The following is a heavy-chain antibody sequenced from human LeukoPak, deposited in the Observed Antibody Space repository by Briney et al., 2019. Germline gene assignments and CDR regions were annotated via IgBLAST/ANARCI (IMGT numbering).Heavy chain of an antibody. CDR3: AKFLPTHIVVANYYFDY. V-gene: IGHV3-23*01. CDR2: IRGSGGST. D-gene: IGHD2-21*01. CDR1: GFTFSSYA. Sequence: GGSLSLSCAASGFTFSSYAMSWVRQAPGKGLEWVSSIRGSGGSTYYADSVKGRFTISRDNSKNTLYLQMNSLRAEDTAVYYCAKFLPTHIVVANYYFDYWGQGILVTVSS. J-gene: IGHJ4*02.